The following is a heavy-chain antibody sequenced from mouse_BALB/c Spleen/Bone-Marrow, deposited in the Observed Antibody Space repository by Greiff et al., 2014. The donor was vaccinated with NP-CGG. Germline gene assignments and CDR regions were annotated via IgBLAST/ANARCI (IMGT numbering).Heavy chain of an antibody. D-gene: IGHD2-1*01. V-gene: IGHV14-3*02. CDR3: AIYYGNYYAMDY. CDR1: GFNIKDTY. J-gene: IGHJ4*01. Sequence: EVHLVESGAELVKPGASVKLPCTASGFNIKDTYMHWVKQRPEQGLEWIGRIDPANGNTKYDPKFQGKATITADTSSNTAYLQLSSLTSEDTAVYYCAIYYGNYYAMDYWGQGTSVTVSS. CDR2: IDPANGNT.